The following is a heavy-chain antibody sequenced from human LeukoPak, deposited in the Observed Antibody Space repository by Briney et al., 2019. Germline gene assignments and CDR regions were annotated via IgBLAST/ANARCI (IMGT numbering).Heavy chain of an antibody. CDR1: GYTFTSYG. V-gene: IGHV1-18*01. D-gene: IGHD3-3*01. J-gene: IGHJ4*02. CDR3: ARDRGYYDDY. CDR2: IISYNGNA. Sequence: ASVKVSCKASGYTFTSYGISWVRQAPGQGLEWMGWIISYNGNANYAQKFQGRVTMTTDTSTTTAYMELRSLRSDDTAVYYCARDRGYYDDYWGQGTLVTVSS.